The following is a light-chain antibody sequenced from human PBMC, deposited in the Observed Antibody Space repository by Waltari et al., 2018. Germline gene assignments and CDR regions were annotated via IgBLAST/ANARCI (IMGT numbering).Light chain of an antibody. V-gene: IGKV3-20*01. J-gene: IGKJ1*01. CDR1: QSVSRF. Sequence: EIVLTQSPGTLSLSPGERATLSCRASQSVSRFLAWYQQKPGQAPRLLIYDASTRGTGIPDRFSGSGSGTDFSLTISRLEPEDFAVYYCQKYGTLPATFGQGTKVEVK. CDR3: QKYGTLPAT. CDR2: DAS.